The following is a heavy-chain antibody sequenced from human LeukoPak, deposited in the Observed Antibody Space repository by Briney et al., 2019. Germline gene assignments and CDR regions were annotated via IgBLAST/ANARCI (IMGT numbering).Heavy chain of an antibody. J-gene: IGHJ6*03. V-gene: IGHV3-33*06. CDR1: GFTFKNYA. CDR3: AKDGVRRERAYFMDV. D-gene: IGHD1-26*01. Sequence: GGSLRLSCTASGFTFKNYAMHWVRQAPGKGLEWVAGILSDGDDEFYADSVKGRVTISRDNSRNKVDLQMSSLRAEDTAVYYCAKDGVRRERAYFMDVWGTGTTVTVSS. CDR2: ILSDGDDE.